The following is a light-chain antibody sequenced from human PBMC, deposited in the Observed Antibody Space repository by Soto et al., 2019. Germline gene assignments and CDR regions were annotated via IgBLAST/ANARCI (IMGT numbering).Light chain of an antibody. CDR2: CAS. V-gene: IGKV3-15*01. CDR3: QQYNNWPPGT. Sequence: EIVMTQSPATLSVSPGERATLSCRASQSVSSNLAWYQQKPGQAPRLLIYCASTRATGIPARFSGSGSGTECTLTISSLQSEDFAVYYCQQYNNWPPGTFGQGTKVEIK. J-gene: IGKJ1*01. CDR1: QSVSSN.